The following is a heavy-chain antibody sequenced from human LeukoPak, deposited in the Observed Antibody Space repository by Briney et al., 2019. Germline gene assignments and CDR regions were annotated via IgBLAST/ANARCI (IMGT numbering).Heavy chain of an antibody. CDR2: IYHSGST. J-gene: IGHJ6*02. D-gene: IGHD1-14*01. V-gene: IGHV4-4*02. Sequence: GSLRLSCAASGFTFSSYSMNWVRQAPGKGLEWIGEIYHSGSTNYNPSLKSRVTISVDKSKNQFSLKLSSVTAADTAVYYCARVYYRYGMDVWGQGTTVTVSS. CDR3: ARVYYRYGMDV. CDR1: GFTFSSYSM.